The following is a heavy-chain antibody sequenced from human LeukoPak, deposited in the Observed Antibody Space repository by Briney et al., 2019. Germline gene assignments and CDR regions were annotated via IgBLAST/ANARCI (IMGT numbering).Heavy chain of an antibody. Sequence: GGSLRLSCAASGFTFSSYSMNWVRQAPGKGLEWVSSISSSSSYIYYADSVKGRFTISRDNAKNILYLQMNSLRAEDTAVYYCARDPATTVTTYAYWGQGTLVTVSS. CDR3: ARDPATTVTTYAY. D-gene: IGHD4-17*01. CDR1: GFTFSSYS. J-gene: IGHJ4*02. V-gene: IGHV3-21*01. CDR2: ISSSSSYI.